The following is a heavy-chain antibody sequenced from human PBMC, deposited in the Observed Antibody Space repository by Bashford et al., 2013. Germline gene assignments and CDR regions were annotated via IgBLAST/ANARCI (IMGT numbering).Heavy chain of an antibody. Sequence: VRQAPGEGLEWVAVISYDGSNKYYADSVKGRFTISRDNSKNTLYLQMNSLRAEDTAVYYCARVWTPSNYGSGSWEDNWFDPWGQGTLVTVSS. D-gene: IGHD3-10*01. CDR2: ISYDGSNK. CDR3: ARVWTPSNYGSGSWEDNWFDP. J-gene: IGHJ5*02. V-gene: IGHV3-30*01.